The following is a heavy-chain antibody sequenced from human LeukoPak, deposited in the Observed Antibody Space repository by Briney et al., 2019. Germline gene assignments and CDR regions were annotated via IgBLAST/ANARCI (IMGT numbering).Heavy chain of an antibody. V-gene: IGHV1-8*01. Sequence: ASVKVSCKASGYTFTSYDINWVRQATGQGLEWMGWMNPNRGNTGYAQKFQGRVTMTRNTSISTAYMELSSLRSEDTAVYYCARGSNTDQSYYYYYYYMDVWGKGTTVTVSS. CDR2: MNPNRGNT. CDR1: GYTFTSYD. J-gene: IGHJ6*03. D-gene: IGHD5-18*01. CDR3: ARGSNTDQSYYYYYYYMDV.